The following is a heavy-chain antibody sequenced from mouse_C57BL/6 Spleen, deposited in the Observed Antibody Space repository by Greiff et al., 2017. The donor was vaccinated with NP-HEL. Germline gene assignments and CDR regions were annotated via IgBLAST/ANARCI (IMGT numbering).Heavy chain of an antibody. CDR2: IRSKSNNYAT. V-gene: IGHV10-1*01. CDR1: GFSFNTYA. CDR3: VRGNYGSSLYYYAMDY. Sequence: EVMLVESGGGLVQPKGSLKLSCAASGFSFNTYAMNWVRQAPGKGLEWVARIRSKSNNYATYYADSVKDRFTISRDDSESMLYLQMNNLKTEDTAMYYCVRGNYGSSLYYYAMDYWGQGTSVTVSS. J-gene: IGHJ4*01. D-gene: IGHD1-1*01.